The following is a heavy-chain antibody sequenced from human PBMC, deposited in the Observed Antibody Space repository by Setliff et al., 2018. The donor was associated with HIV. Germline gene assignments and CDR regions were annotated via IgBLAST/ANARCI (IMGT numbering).Heavy chain of an antibody. CDR1: GYSITSGYY. J-gene: IGHJ4*02. D-gene: IGHD2-15*01. Sequence: SETLSLTCTVSGYSITSGYYWGWIRQPPGKGLEWIGSIHHSGSTYYNPSLKSRVIVSVDTSKNEVSMKVSSVTAADTAVYYCARVDRCSGGSCYFIDYWGQGTLVTVSS. V-gene: IGHV4-38-2*02. CDR2: IHHSGST. CDR3: ARVDRCSGGSCYFIDY.